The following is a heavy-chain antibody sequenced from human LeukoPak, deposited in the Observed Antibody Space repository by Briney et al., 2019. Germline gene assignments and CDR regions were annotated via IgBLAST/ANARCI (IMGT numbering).Heavy chain of an antibody. V-gene: IGHV3-7*03. CDR3: ARGRFIAGTTAYYFDY. Sequence: GGSLRLSCVVSGFTFSSHWMSWVREAPGKGLEGVANIKQGEGEKYYVDSVKGRFTISRDNAKKPLFLQMNSLRAEDTAVYYCARGRFIAGTTAYYFDYWGQGTLVTVSS. CDR2: IKQGEGEK. D-gene: IGHD1-26*01. CDR1: GFTFSSHW. J-gene: IGHJ4*02.